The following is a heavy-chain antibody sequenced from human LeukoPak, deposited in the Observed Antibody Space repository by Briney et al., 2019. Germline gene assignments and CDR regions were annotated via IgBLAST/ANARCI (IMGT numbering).Heavy chain of an antibody. D-gene: IGHD5-24*01. CDR2: IDNNGRT. V-gene: IGHV3-74*01. Sequence: GGSLRLSCAASGFTFSHSYMHWVRQAPGKGLVWVSRIDNNGRTSNADSVKGRFTITTVNTNKTLYLQMNRLRTEETAQYSFARDLNYNLDFWGRGTLVTVPP. CDR1: GFTFSHSY. CDR3: ARDLNYNLDF. J-gene: IGHJ4*02.